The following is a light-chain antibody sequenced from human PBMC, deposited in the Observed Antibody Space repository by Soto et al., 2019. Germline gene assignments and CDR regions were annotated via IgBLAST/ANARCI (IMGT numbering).Light chain of an antibody. CDR3: RSYAGSSTLV. CDR2: EGS. Sequence: QSALTQPASVSGSPGQSITISCTGTSSDVGSYKFVSWYQQHPVKAPKLMIYEGSKRPSGVSNRFSGSKSGNTASLTISGLQAEDEADYYCRSYAGSSTLVFGGGTKLTVL. V-gene: IGLV2-23*01. CDR1: SSDVGSYKF. J-gene: IGLJ2*01.